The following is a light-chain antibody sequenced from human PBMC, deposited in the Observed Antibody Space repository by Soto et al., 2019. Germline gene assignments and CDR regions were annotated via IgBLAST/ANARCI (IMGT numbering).Light chain of an antibody. Sequence: QLVLTQPPSASASLGASVTLTCTLSSGYSNYKVDWYQQRPGKGPRFVMRVGTGGIVGSKGDGIPDRFSVLGSGLNRYLTIKNIQEEDESDYHCGADHGSGSNLLGGGTKLTVL. CDR1: SGYSNYK. J-gene: IGLJ2*01. V-gene: IGLV9-49*01. CDR3: GADHGSGSNL. CDR2: VGTGGIVG.